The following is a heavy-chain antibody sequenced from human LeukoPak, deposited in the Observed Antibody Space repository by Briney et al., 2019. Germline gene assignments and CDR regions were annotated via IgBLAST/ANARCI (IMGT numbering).Heavy chain of an antibody. CDR3: VRRDSTGWNYFDH. V-gene: IGHV4-59*08. D-gene: IGHD6-19*01. J-gene: IGHJ4*02. Sequence: SETLSLTCTVSGGSISSHYWSWIRQPPGKGLQWIGDIYYSERTNYNPSLRSRVTISVDTSKNQLSLKLTSVLAADTAMYYCVRRDSTGWNYFDHWGQGILVTVSS. CDR1: GGSISSHY. CDR2: IYYSERT.